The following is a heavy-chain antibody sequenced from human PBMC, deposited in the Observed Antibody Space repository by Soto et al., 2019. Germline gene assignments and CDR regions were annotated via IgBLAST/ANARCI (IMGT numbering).Heavy chain of an antibody. V-gene: IGHV5-10-1*01. CDR1: WYSFTSYW. CDR2: IDPRDSYT. CDR3: ARLHQYCSSTSCYYYYGMDV. J-gene: IGHJ6*02. D-gene: IGHD2-2*01. Sequence: GESLKISRKGSWYSFTSYWIRSVRQMPGKGLEWMGRIDPRDSYTNYRPSFRGHVTISADNSISTAYRQWSSLKASDTAMYYCARLHQYCSSTSCYYYYGMDVWGQGTTVTVSS.